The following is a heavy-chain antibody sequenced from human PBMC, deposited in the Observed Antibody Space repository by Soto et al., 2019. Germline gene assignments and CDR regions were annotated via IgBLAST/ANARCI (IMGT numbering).Heavy chain of an antibody. V-gene: IGHV1-69*13. J-gene: IGHJ6*02. CDR1: GGTFSSYA. CDR2: IIPIFGTA. D-gene: IGHD2-15*01. Sequence: VAAVKVSCKASGGTFSSYAISWVRPAPGKGLEWMGGIIPIFGTANYAQKFQGRVTITADESTSTAYMELSSLRSEDTAVYYCARGSRDSERQHMDEIYYYYGMDDWGQGTTVTVSS. CDR3: ARGSRDSERQHMDEIYYYYGMDD.